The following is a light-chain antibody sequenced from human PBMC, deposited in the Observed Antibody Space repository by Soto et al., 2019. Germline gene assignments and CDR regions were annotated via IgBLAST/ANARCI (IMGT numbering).Light chain of an antibody. Sequence: DIQMTQSPSTLSASVGDRVTVTCRASQSISRWLAWYQQKPGKAPKVLIWDASSLQRGVPSRFSGSGSGTDFTLTISSLEPEDFAVYYCQQRSNWPPITFGQGTRLEIK. CDR2: DAS. CDR3: QQRSNWPPIT. V-gene: IGKV1-5*01. CDR1: QSISRW. J-gene: IGKJ5*01.